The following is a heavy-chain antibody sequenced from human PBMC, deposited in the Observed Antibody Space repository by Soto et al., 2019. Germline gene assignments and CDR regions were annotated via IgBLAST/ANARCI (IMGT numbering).Heavy chain of an antibody. J-gene: IGHJ6*03. D-gene: IGHD2-2*01. Sequence: QVQLVQSGAEVKKPGSSVKVSCKASGGTFSPYTVNWVRQAPGQGLEWMGRIIPFLGVTNYAQKFQARVTLTADTSTTTAYMELSGLRFEDTAVYYCAREGYCSSSMCYGGYYYMDVWGKGTTVTVS. CDR3: AREGYCSSSMCYGGYYYMDV. V-gene: IGHV1-69*08. CDR1: GGTFSPYT. CDR2: IIPFLGVT.